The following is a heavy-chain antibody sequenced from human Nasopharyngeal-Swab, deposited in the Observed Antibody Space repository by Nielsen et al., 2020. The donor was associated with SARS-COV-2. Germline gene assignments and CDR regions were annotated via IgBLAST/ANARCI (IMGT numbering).Heavy chain of an antibody. CDR3: VHLCLSGF. J-gene: IGHJ4*02. CDR1: GYSISSGYY. Sequence: GSLRLSCTVSGYSISSGYYWGWIRQPPGKGLEWIASIYHSGNTYYNPSLKSRVPISVDTSKNQFSLKLNSVTAADTALYFCVHLCLSGFWGQGTLVTVSS. V-gene: IGHV4-38-2*02. D-gene: IGHD3-10*01. CDR2: IYHSGNT.